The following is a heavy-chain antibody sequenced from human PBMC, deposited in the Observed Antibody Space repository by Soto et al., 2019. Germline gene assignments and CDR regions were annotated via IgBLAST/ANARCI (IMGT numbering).Heavy chain of an antibody. CDR3: ARGSGSSWFFM. V-gene: IGHV3-48*04. D-gene: IGHD6-13*01. J-gene: IGHJ4*02. Sequence: PGGSLRLSCAASGFTFRNYGMNWVRQAPGKGLEWVSYIGIGSSTKYYADSVKGRFTISRDNAKKSLYLQVNSLRAEDTAVYYCARGSGSSWFFMWGQGTLVTVSS. CDR1: GFTFRNYG. CDR2: IGIGSSTK.